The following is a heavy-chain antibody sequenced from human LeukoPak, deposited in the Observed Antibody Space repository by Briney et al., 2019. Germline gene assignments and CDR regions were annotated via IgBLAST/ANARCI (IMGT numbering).Heavy chain of an antibody. CDR1: GFTFSSYY. CDR3: TNYGVYTGYYFMDV. Sequence: GGSLRLSCAASGFTFSSYYMNWVRQAPGKGLEWVSYISSSSSTIYYADSVKGRFTISRDNAKKSLYLQMNSLRAEDTAVYYCTNYGVYTGYYFMDVWGKGTTVTVSS. D-gene: IGHD4-17*01. V-gene: IGHV3-48*01. CDR2: ISSSSSTI. J-gene: IGHJ6*03.